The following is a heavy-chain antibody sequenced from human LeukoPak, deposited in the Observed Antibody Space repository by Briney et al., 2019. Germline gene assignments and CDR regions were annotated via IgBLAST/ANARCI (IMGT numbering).Heavy chain of an antibody. CDR3: ARFRAATTRFDY. CDR2: VSFDGNTT. Sequence: GRSLRLSCAASGFTFRNYAMYWVRQAPGRGLEWAAVVSFDGNTTFYSDSVKGRFAISRDNSKNTLYLEMNSLRPEDTAVYYCARFRAATTRFDYWGQGTLVTVSS. J-gene: IGHJ4*02. CDR1: GFTFRNYA. D-gene: IGHD1/OR15-1a*01. V-gene: IGHV3-30*09.